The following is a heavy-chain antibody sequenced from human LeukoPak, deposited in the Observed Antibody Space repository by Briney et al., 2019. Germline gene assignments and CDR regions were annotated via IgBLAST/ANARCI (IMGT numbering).Heavy chain of an antibody. CDR3: ARNGYGSGSSW. CDR1: GASISGGSSY. J-gene: IGHJ4*02. Sequence: KTSETLSLTCTVSGASISGGSSYWSWIRQPAGVGLEWIGRIHNSGGINYNPSLSSRVTISVDTSKNQVSLKLTSVTAADTAMYYCARNGYGSGSSWWGQGTLVTVSS. V-gene: IGHV4-61*02. D-gene: IGHD3-10*01. CDR2: IHNSGGI.